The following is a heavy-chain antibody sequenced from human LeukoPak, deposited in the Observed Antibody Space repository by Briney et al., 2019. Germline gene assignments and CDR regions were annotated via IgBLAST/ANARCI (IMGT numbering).Heavy chain of an antibody. J-gene: IGHJ4*02. D-gene: IGHD6-13*01. V-gene: IGHV1-2*06. CDR3: ARDDKSAGTGDY. Sequence: ASVKVSCKASGGTFSSYTISWVRQAPGQGLEWMGRINPNSGGTNYAQKFQGRVNMTSDTSISTAYMELSRLRSDDTAVYYCARDDKSAGTGDYWGQGTLVTVSS. CDR2: INPNSGGT. CDR1: GGTFSSYT.